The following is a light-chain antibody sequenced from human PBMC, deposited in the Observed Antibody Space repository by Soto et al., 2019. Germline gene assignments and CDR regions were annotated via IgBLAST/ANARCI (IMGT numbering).Light chain of an antibody. J-gene: IGKJ4*01. CDR3: HQYDNWPVT. CDR1: QSVTTN. Sequence: EIVMTQSPATLSVSPGERVTFSCRASQSVTTNLAWYQHKPGQAPRLLISGASTGATDIPARFSGSGSGTEFTLTINSLQSEDFAVYYCHQYDNWPVTFGGGTKVEIK. CDR2: GAS. V-gene: IGKV3-15*01.